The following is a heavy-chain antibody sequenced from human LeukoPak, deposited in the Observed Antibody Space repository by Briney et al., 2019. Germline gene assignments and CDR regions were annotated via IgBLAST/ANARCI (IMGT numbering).Heavy chain of an antibody. V-gene: IGHV3-48*03. CDR3: ARVGYWELRPLYLDH. Sequence: PRGSLRLSCSASGFSFGSYEMYWVRQAPGQGLEWVAHINTLGNVISYRDSVRGRFTISRDNAKNSLYLQMSSLRAEDTAIYYCARVGYWELRPLYLDHWGPGTRVTVSS. CDR1: GFSFGSYE. D-gene: IGHD3-22*01. J-gene: IGHJ4*02. CDR2: INTLGNVI.